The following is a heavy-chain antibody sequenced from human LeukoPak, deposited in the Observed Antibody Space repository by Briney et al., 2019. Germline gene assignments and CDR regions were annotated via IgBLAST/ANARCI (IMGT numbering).Heavy chain of an antibody. D-gene: IGHD3-10*01. CDR2: ISGSGCST. J-gene: IGHJ4*02. Sequence: GGSLRLSCAASGFTVSSNYMSWVRQAPGKGLEWVSAISGSGCSTYYADSVKGRFTISRDNSKNTLYLQMNSLRAEDTAVYYCAKDLEGFGELYNYWGQGTLVTVSS. V-gene: IGHV3-23*01. CDR1: GFTVSSNY. CDR3: AKDLEGFGELYNY.